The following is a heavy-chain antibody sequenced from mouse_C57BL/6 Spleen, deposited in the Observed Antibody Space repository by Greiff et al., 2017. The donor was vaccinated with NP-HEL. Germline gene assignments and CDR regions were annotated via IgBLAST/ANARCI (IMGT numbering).Heavy chain of an antibody. V-gene: IGHV1-82*01. CDR3: ARSPGTWYFDV. D-gene: IGHD4-1*01. J-gene: IGHJ1*03. CDR1: GYAFRSSW. Sequence: QVQLQQSGPELVKPGASVKISCKASGYAFRSSWMNWVKQRPGKGLEWIGRIYPGDGATNYNGKFKGKATMPADKSSSTAYMQLSSLTSEDSAVYFCARSPGTWYFDVWGTGTTVTVSS. CDR2: IYPGDGAT.